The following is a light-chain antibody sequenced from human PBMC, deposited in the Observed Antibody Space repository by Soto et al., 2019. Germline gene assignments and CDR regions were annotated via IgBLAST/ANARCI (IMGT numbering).Light chain of an antibody. CDR3: GSWDSSLSAYA. J-gene: IGLJ1*01. Sequence: QAVLTQPPSLSADPGQKVTISCSGSSSNIGGNSVSWYQQLPGTAPKLLIYDDNKRPSGIPDRFSGSKSGTSATLGITGFQTGDEADYYCGSWDSSLSAYAFGTGTKVTV. CDR1: SSNIGGNS. CDR2: DDN. V-gene: IGLV1-51*01.